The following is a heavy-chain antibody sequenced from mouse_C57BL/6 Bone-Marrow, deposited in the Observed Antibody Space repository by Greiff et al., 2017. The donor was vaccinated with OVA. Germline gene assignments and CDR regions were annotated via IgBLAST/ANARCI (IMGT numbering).Heavy chain of an antibody. V-gene: IGHV1-39*01. D-gene: IGHD1-1*01. Sequence: VQLQQSGPELVKPGASVKISCKASGYSFPDYNMNWVKQSNGKSLEWIGVINPNYGTTSYNQKFKVKATLTVDQSSSTAYMQRNSLTSEDSAVYYCARCDGSSPYAMDYWGQGTPVTVSP. CDR2: INPNYGTT. J-gene: IGHJ4*01. CDR3: ARCDGSSPYAMDY. CDR1: GYSFPDYN.